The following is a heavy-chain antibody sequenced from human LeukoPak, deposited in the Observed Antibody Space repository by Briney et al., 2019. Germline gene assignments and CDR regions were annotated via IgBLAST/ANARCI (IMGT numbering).Heavy chain of an antibody. CDR2: ISSSSSYM. V-gene: IGHV3-21*01. Sequence: PGGSLRLSCAASGFTFSSYSMNWVRQAPGKGLEWVSSISSSSSYMYYADSVKGRFTISRDNAKNSLYLQMNSLRAEDTAVYYCARASGGYSNYWGQGTLVTVSS. J-gene: IGHJ4*02. CDR1: GFTFSSYS. CDR3: ARASGGYSNY. D-gene: IGHD4-11*01.